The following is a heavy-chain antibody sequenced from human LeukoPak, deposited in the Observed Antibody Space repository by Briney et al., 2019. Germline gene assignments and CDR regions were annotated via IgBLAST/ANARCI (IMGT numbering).Heavy chain of an antibody. CDR1: GFTFSSYE. D-gene: IGHD3-22*01. CDR3: ARLGSGYTFDN. J-gene: IGHJ4*02. V-gene: IGHV3-48*03. Sequence: GGSLTLSCVASGFTFSSYEMSWVRQAPGKGLEWVSEISGSGTTIFYADSVKGRFTISRDNAKSSLYLQMNSLRAEDTAVYYCARLGSGYTFDNWGQGTLASVSS. CDR2: ISGSGTTI.